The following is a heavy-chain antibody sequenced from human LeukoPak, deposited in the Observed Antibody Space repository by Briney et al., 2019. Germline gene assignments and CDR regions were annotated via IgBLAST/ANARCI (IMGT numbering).Heavy chain of an antibody. V-gene: IGHV3-53*01. D-gene: IGHD1-26*01. CDR3: ARGQVVGATNYFNY. Sequence: GGSLRLSCAASGFTVSNHYMNWVRQAPGKGLEWVSVIYSGGGTHYTDSVKGRFTISRDNSKNTLFLQMNNLRAEETALYYCARGQVVGATNYFNYWGQETPVTVAS. J-gene: IGHJ4*02. CDR1: GFTVSNHY. CDR2: IYSGGGT.